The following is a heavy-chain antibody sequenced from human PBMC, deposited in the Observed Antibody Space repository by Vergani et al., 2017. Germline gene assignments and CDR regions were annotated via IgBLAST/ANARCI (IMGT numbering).Heavy chain of an antibody. Sequence: QVQLVESGGGVVQPGGSLRLSCAGSGFTLSSHAMNWVRQAPGKGLEWVAFIWYDGSKEYYADSVKGRFTISRDNSKNTLYLQMNNLRAADTAVYYCARSGYCANGVCYMTYYYYMDVWGKGTAVTVSS. CDR1: GFTLSSHA. CDR2: IWYDGSKE. D-gene: IGHD2-8*01. J-gene: IGHJ6*03. V-gene: IGHV3-33*01. CDR3: ARSGYCANGVCYMTYYYYMDV.